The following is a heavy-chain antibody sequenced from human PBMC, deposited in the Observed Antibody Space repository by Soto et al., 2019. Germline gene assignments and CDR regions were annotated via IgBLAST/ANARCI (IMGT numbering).Heavy chain of an antibody. CDR1: GFTFSSYA. CDR2: ISYDGSNK. V-gene: IGHV3-30-3*01. CDR3: ARDKYYYGSGSYSGYFDY. Sequence: LRLSCAASGFTFSSYAMHWVRQAPGKGLEWVAVISYDGSNKYYADSVKGRFTISRDNSKNTLYLQMNSLRAEDTAVYYCARDKYYYGSGSYSGYFDYWGQGTLVTVSS. J-gene: IGHJ4*02. D-gene: IGHD3-10*01.